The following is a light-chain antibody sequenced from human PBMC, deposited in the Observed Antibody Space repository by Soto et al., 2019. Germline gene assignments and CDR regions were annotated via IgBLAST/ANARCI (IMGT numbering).Light chain of an antibody. CDR1: QSISSW. V-gene: IGKV1-5*01. CDR3: QQYNSSPWT. CDR2: DAS. Sequence: GDTVTITFTATQSISSWLAWYQQKPGKAPKLLIYDASSLESVVPSRFSGSGSGTEFTLNISSLEPDDFVTYYCQQYNSSPWTFGQGTKVDIK. J-gene: IGKJ1*01.